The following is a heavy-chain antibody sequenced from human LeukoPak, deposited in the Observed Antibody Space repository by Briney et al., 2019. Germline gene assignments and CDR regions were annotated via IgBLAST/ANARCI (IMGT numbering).Heavy chain of an antibody. J-gene: IGHJ5*02. Sequence: SETLSLTCTVSGGSISSSSYYWGWIRQPPGKGLEWIGSIYYSGSTYYNPSLKSRVTMSVDTSKNQFSLKLSSVTAADTAVYYCARENYYDSSGYYRQGWFDPWGQGTLVTVSS. V-gene: IGHV4-39*07. CDR1: GGSISSSSYY. CDR2: IYYSGST. CDR3: ARENYYDSSGYYRQGWFDP. D-gene: IGHD3-22*01.